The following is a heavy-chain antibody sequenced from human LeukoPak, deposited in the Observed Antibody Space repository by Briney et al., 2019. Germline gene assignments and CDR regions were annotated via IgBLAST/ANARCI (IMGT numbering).Heavy chain of an antibody. D-gene: IGHD4-23*01. Sequence: GGSLRLSCAASGFTFSSYAMSWVRQAPGKGLEWVSAISGSGGSTYYADSVKGRFTISRDNSKNTLYLQMNSLRAEDTAVYYCAKDISVVTPGYDAFDIWGQGTMVTVSS. CDR3: AKDISVVTPGYDAFDI. CDR1: GFTFSSYA. CDR2: ISGSGGST. V-gene: IGHV3-23*01. J-gene: IGHJ3*02.